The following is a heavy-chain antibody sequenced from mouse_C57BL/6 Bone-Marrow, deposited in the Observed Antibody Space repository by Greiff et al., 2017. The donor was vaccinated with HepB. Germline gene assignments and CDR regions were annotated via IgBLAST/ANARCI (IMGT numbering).Heavy chain of an antibody. CDR3: ARDYYGRAWFAY. D-gene: IGHD1-1*01. CDR1: GYAFSSSW. J-gene: IGHJ3*01. V-gene: IGHV1-82*01. Sequence: VQLQQSGPELVKPGASVKISCKASGYAFSSSWMNWVKQRPGKGLEWIGRIYPGDGDTNYNGKFKGKATLTADKSSSTAYMQLSSLTSEDSAVYFCARDYYGRAWFAYWGQGTLVTVSA. CDR2: IYPGDGDT.